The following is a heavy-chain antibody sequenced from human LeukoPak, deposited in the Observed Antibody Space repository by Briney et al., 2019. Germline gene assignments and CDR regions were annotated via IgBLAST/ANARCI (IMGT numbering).Heavy chain of an antibody. J-gene: IGHJ3*02. CDR1: GGSISSGGYY. V-gene: IGHV4-30-2*01. CDR2: IYHSGST. CDR3: ARGFGSSWAAFDI. Sequence: SETLSLTCTVSGGSISSGGYYWSWLRQPPGKGLEWIGYIYHSGSTYYNPSLKSRVTISVDRSKNQFSLKLSSVTAADTAVYYCARGFGSSWAAFDIWGQGTMVTVSS. D-gene: IGHD6-13*01.